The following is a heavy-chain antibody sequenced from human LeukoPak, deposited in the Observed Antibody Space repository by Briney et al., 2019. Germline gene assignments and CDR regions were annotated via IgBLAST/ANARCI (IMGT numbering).Heavy chain of an antibody. CDR1: GGSFSGYY. CDR3: AREGGPSSGWYIDY. CDR2: INHSGST. V-gene: IGHV4-34*01. Sequence: SETLSLTCAVYGGSFSGYYWSWIRQPPGKGLEWIGEINHSGSTNYNPSLKSRVTISVDTSKNQFSLKLSSVTAADTAVYYRAREGGPSSGWYIDYWGQGTLVTVSS. D-gene: IGHD6-19*01. J-gene: IGHJ4*02.